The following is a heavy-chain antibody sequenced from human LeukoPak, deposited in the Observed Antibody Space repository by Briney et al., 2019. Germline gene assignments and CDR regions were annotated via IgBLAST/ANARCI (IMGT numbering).Heavy chain of an antibody. D-gene: IGHD4-17*01. CDR2: INSDGSST. V-gene: IGHV3-74*01. CDR1: GFTFSSYW. Sequence: GGSLRLSCAASGFTFSSYWMHWVRQAPGKGLVWVSRINSDGSSTNYADSMKGRFTISRDNAKNTLYLQMNSLRAEDTALYYCAREDGDRYYYYYYGMDVWGQGTTVTVSS. J-gene: IGHJ6*02. CDR3: AREDGDRYYYYYYGMDV.